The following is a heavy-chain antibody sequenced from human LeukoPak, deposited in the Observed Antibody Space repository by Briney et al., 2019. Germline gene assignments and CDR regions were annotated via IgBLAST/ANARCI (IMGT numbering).Heavy chain of an antibody. CDR3: ASELNGSGSYRDY. Sequence: ASVKVSCKASGGTFSSYAISWVRQAPGQGLEWMGRIIPILGIANYAQKFQGRVTITADKSTSTAHMELSSLRSEDTAVYYCASELNGSGSYRDYWGQGTLVTVSS. J-gene: IGHJ4*02. CDR2: IIPILGIA. V-gene: IGHV1-69*04. D-gene: IGHD3-10*01. CDR1: GGTFSSYA.